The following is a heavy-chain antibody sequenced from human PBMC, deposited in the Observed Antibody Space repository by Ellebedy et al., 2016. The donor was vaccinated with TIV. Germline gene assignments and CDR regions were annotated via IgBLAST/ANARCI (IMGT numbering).Heavy chain of an antibody. Sequence: ASVKVSXXASGYTFTDYHMHWVRQAPGQGLEWMGWINPNSGGTNYAQKFQGRVTMTRDTSITTAYMELSRLRSDDTAVYYCARERCSSTSCYTFDYWGQGTLVTVSS. V-gene: IGHV1-2*02. D-gene: IGHD2-2*02. J-gene: IGHJ4*02. CDR1: GYTFTDYH. CDR2: INPNSGGT. CDR3: ARERCSSTSCYTFDY.